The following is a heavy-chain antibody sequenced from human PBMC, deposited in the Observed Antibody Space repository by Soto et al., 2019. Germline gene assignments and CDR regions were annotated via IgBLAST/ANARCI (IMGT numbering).Heavy chain of an antibody. V-gene: IGHV4-4*07. J-gene: IGHJ6*02. CDR3: ARGLPYYYGSGSYNYYGMDV. D-gene: IGHD3-10*01. Sequence: KPSETLSLTCTVSGGSISSYYWSWIRQPAGKGLEWIGRIYTSGSTNYNPSLKSRVTMSVDTSKNQFSLKLSSVTAADTAVYYCARGLPYYYGSGSYNYYGMDVWGQGTTVTVSS. CDR2: IYTSGST. CDR1: GGSISSYY.